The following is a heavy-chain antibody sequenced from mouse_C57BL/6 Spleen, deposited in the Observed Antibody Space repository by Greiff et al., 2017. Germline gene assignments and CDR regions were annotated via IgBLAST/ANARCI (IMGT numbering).Heavy chain of an antibody. D-gene: IGHD2-2*01. CDR1: GFTFSSYG. CDR2: ISSGGSYT. Sequence: EVKVVESGGDLVKPGGSLKLSYAASGFTFSSYGMSWVRQTPDKRLEWVATISSGGSYTYYPDSVKGRFTISRDNAKNTLYLQMSSLKSEDTAMYYCARHWGGYDGFYFDYWGQGTTLTVSS. V-gene: IGHV5-6*01. J-gene: IGHJ2*01. CDR3: ARHWGGYDGFYFDY.